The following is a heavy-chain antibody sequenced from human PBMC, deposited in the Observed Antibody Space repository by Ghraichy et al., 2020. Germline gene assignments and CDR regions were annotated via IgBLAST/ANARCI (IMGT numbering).Heavy chain of an antibody. J-gene: IGHJ5*02. CDR2: MNPNSGNT. CDR1: GYTFTSYD. Sequence: ASVKVSCKASGYTFTSYDINWVRQATGQGLEWMGWMNPNSGNTGYAQKFQGRVTMTRKTSISTAYMELSSLRSEDTAGYYCAREGSIAAAGSFGWFAPWGQGTLVTVSS. CDR3: AREGSIAAAGSFGWFAP. V-gene: IGHV1-8*01. D-gene: IGHD6-13*01.